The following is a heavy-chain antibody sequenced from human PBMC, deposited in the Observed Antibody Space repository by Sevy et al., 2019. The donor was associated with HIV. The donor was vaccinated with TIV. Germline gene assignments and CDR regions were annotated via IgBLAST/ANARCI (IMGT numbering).Heavy chain of an antibody. CDR1: GFAFSSHA. D-gene: IGHD6-19*01. CDR2: ISSNGGGT. J-gene: IGHJ3*02. V-gene: IGHV3-64*02. Sequence: GGSLRLSCAASGFAFSSHAMHWVRQAPGRGLECVSGISSNGGGTYFADSVRGRFTISRDNSKNTLYLQMGSLRPEDMAVYYCARSSGWWEVDDAFDMWGQGTMVTVSS. CDR3: ARSSGWWEVDDAFDM.